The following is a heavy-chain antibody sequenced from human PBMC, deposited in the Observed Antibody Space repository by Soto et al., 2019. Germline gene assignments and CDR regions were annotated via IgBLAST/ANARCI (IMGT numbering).Heavy chain of an antibody. CDR2: IYYSGST. Sequence: SETLSLTCTVSGGSISSYYWSWIRQPPGKGLEWIGYIYYSGSTNYNPSLKSRVTISVDTSKNQFSLKLSSVTAADTAVYYCARRSVADTRYYFDYWGQGTLVTVSS. V-gene: IGHV4-59*01. J-gene: IGHJ4*02. CDR3: ARRSVADTRYYFDY. CDR1: GGSISSYY. D-gene: IGHD6-19*01.